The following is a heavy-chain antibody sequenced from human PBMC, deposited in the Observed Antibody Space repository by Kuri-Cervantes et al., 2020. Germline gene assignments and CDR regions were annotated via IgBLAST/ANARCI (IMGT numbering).Heavy chain of an antibody. J-gene: IGHJ4*02. CDR2: INTNTGNP. CDR1: GYTFTSYA. CDR3: ARDVTLHVPYSYGSYYFDY. Sequence: ASVKVSCKASGYTFTSYAMHWVRQAPGQRLEWMGWINTNTGNPTYAQGFTGRFVFSLDTSVSTAYLQISSLKAEDTAVYYCARDVTLHVPYSYGSYYFDYWGQGTLVTVSS. V-gene: IGHV7-4-1*02. D-gene: IGHD5-18*01.